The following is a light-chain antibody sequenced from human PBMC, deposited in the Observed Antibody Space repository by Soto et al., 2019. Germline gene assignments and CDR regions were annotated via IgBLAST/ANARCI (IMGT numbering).Light chain of an antibody. CDR3: QQYGDSPRGT. Sequence: EVVLTQSPATLSLSPGERATLSCGASQTVSSNYLAWYQQKPVLAPRLLIYDASTRATGIPDRFRGSGSGTDFTLTISRLEPEDVAVYYCQQYGDSPRGTFGGGTKVEIK. CDR2: DAS. J-gene: IGKJ4*01. CDR1: QTVSSNY. V-gene: IGKV3D-20*01.